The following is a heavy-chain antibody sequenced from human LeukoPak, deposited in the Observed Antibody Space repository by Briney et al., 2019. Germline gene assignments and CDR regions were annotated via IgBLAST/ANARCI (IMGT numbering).Heavy chain of an antibody. CDR1: GGSISSYY. Sequence: TSETLSLTCTVSGGSISSYYWSWIRQPPGKGLEWIGYIYYSGSTNYNPSLTSRVTISVDTSKNQFSLKLSSVTAADTAVYYCASTDWNYARWGQGTLVTVSS. CDR2: IYYSGST. CDR3: ASTDWNYAR. D-gene: IGHD1-7*01. V-gene: IGHV4-59*08. J-gene: IGHJ4*02.